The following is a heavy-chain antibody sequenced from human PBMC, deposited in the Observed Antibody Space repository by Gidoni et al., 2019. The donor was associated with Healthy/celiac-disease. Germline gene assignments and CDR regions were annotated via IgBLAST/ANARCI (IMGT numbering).Heavy chain of an antibody. CDR2: ISYDGSNK. CDR3: AKETTYCSSTSCYRWFDP. D-gene: IGHD2-2*01. Sequence: QVQLVESGGGVVQPGRSVRLSCAAAGFTFRSYVLHGVRQAPGKGLEWVAVISYDGSNKYYADSVKGRFTISRDNSKNTLYLQMNSLRAEDTAVYYCAKETTYCSSTSCYRWFDPWGQGTLVTVSS. J-gene: IGHJ5*02. V-gene: IGHV3-30*18. CDR1: GFTFRSYV.